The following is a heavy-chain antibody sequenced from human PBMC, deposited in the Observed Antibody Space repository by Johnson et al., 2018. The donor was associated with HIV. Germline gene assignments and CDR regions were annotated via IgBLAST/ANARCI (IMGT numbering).Heavy chain of an antibody. CDR2: INWNGGST. CDR3: ARADRDSGTYHDAFDI. Sequence: EMHLVESGGGVVRPGGSLRLSCAASGFTFGDYGMSWVRQVPGKGLEWVSGINWNGGSTGYADSVKGRFTISRDNAKNSLYLQMNSLTVEDTALYYCARADRDSGTYHDAFDIWGQGTMVTVSS. CDR1: GFTFGDYG. D-gene: IGHD1-26*01. V-gene: IGHV3-20*04. J-gene: IGHJ3*02.